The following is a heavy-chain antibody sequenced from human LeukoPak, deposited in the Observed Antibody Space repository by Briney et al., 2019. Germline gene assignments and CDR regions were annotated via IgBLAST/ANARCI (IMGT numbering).Heavy chain of an antibody. CDR2: IYYSGST. Sequence: PSETLSLTCTVSGGSISSYYWSWIRQPPGKGLEWIGYIYYSGSTNYNPSLKSRVTISVDTSKNQFSLKLSSVTAADTAVYYCARSQWRKADYWGQGTLVTVSS. J-gene: IGHJ4*02. CDR3: ARSQWRKADY. V-gene: IGHV4-59*12. CDR1: GGSISSYY. D-gene: IGHD6-19*01.